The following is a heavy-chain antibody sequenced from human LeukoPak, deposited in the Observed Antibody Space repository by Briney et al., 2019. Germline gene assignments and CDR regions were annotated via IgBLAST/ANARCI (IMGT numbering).Heavy chain of an antibody. D-gene: IGHD5-18*01. J-gene: IGHJ6*02. Sequence: SVTVSYKPSGGTFITYAISWVRQAPRPGREWMGRIIPILGIANYAQKLQGRVTITADKSTSTAHTELSSLRSEDTAVYYCARDRRGYSYDPSPYYYYYYGMDVWGQGTTVTVSS. CDR1: GGTFITYA. CDR2: IIPILGIA. CDR3: ARDRRGYSYDPSPYYYYYYGMDV. V-gene: IGHV1-69*04.